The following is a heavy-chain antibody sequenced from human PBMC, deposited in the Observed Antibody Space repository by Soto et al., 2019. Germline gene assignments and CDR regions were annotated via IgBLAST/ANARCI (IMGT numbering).Heavy chain of an antibody. CDR3: ARGGYCSGGSCYYMDV. J-gene: IGHJ6*03. Sequence: SVQVSFPASGGTFSSYTIILVRQAHGQGLEWMGRIIPILGIANYAQKFQGRVTITADKSTSTAYMELSSLRSEDTAVYYCARGGYCSGGSCYYMDVWGKGTTVTVSS. D-gene: IGHD2-15*01. V-gene: IGHV1-69*02. CDR1: GGTFSSYT. CDR2: IIPILGIA.